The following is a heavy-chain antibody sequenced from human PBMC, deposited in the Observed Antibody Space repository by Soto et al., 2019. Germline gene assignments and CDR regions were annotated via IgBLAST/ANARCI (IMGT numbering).Heavy chain of an antibody. J-gene: IGHJ4*02. CDR1: GYTFSTYG. Sequence: QVQLVQSGAEVKKPGASVKVSCKASGYTFSTYGFSWVRQAPGQGLEWLGWISTYNGNTNYTQNLQGRVTMTTDSSTSTAYMELRSLRSDYTAVCYCARARYGSGANCRQLDYSGQGTLVTVFS. CDR3: ARARYGSGANCRQLDY. CDR2: ISTYNGNT. V-gene: IGHV1-18*01. D-gene: IGHD2-15*01.